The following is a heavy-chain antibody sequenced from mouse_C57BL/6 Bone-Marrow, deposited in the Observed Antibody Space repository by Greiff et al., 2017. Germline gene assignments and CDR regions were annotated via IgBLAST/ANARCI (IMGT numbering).Heavy chain of an antibody. V-gene: IGHV1-72*01. D-gene: IGHD1-1*01. J-gene: IGHJ2*01. CDR2: IDPNSGGT. CDR3: ARKGFYYGSSYDGWDNYFVY. CDR1: GYTFTSYW. Sequence: QVQLKQPGAELVKPGASVKLSCKASGYTFTSYWMHWVKQRPGRGLEWIGRIDPNSGGTKYNEKFKSKATLTVDKPSSTAYMQLSSLTSEDSAVYYCARKGFYYGSSYDGWDNYFVYWGQGTTLTVSA.